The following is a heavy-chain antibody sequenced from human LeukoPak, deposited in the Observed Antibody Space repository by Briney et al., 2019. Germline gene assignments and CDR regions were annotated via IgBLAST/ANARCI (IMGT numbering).Heavy chain of an antibody. CDR1: GFTFNRCW. J-gene: IGHJ4*02. D-gene: IGHD3-9*01. CDR3: TKDYCGKFCSAV. Sequence: PGGSLRLSCVVSGFTFNRCWMNWVRQAPGKGLEWVSTITKSGDSTYYVDSVKGRFTISRDNSKNTLYLQMNSLRAEDTAKYYCTKDYCGKFCSAVWGQGTLVTVSS. CDR2: ITKSGDST. V-gene: IGHV3-23*01.